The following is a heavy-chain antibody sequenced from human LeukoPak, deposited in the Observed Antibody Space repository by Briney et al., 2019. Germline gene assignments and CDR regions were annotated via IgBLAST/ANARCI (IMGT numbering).Heavy chain of an antibody. V-gene: IGHV4-4*07. Sequence: SETLSLACTVSGGSISSYYWTCIRQPAGKGLEWIGRIYTSGSTNYNPSIKSRVTMSVDTSKNQFSLNLRSVTPADPAVNFCAGGQQPTKLLDFWGQGTLVTVSS. CDR1: GGSISSYY. D-gene: IGHD1-1*01. CDR2: IYTSGST. CDR3: AGGQQPTKLLDF. J-gene: IGHJ4*02.